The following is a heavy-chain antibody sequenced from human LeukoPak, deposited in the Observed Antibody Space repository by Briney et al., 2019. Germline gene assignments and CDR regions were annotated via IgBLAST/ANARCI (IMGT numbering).Heavy chain of an antibody. CDR1: GGSISSSSYY. D-gene: IGHD1-7*01. J-gene: IGHJ3*02. CDR2: INHSGST. Sequence: SETLSLTCTVSGGSISSSSYYWGWIRQPPGKGLEWIGEINHSGSTNYNPSLKSRVTISVDTSKNQFSLKLSSVTAADTAVYYCARLQLELHAFDIWGQGTMVTVSS. V-gene: IGHV4-39*07. CDR3: ARLQLELHAFDI.